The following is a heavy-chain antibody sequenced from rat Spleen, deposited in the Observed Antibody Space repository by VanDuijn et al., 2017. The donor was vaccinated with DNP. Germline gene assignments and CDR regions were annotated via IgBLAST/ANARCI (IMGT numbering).Heavy chain of an antibody. CDR3: TRRSGSPFDY. J-gene: IGHJ2*01. V-gene: IGHV5-22*01. Sequence: EVQLVESGGGLVQPGRSLKLSCAASGIIFSNYYMAWVRQAPKKGLEWVASISYEGSGTYYGDSVKGRFTVSRDNAKSTLYLQMDSLTSDDTATYYCTRRSGSPFDYWGQGVMVTVSS. CDR2: ISYEGSGT. D-gene: IGHD5-1*01. CDR1: GIIFSNYY.